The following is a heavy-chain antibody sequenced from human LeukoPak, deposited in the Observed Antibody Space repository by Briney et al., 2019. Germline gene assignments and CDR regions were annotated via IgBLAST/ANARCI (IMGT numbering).Heavy chain of an antibody. J-gene: IGHJ6*03. CDR1: GYTFTSYY. D-gene: IGHD2-2*01. CDR3: AREGGGVYCSSTSCYDYMDV. Sequence: ASVKVSCKASGYTFTSYYMHWVRQAPGQGLEWMGGIIPIFGTANYAQKFQGRVTITTDESTSTAYMELRSLRSDDTAVYYCAREGGGVYCSSTSCYDYMDVWGKGTTVTVSS. CDR2: IIPIFGTA. V-gene: IGHV1-69*05.